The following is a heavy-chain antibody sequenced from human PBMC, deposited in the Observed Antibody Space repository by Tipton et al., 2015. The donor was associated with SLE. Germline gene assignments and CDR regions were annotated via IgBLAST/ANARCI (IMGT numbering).Heavy chain of an antibody. CDR3: ARPSSYSGWFDS. Sequence: TLSLTCNVSGDSVTSHYWTWIRQPPGKGLEWIGYMYYIGSPNYYSGSTNYNASLKSRVTISIDASGNQFSLKLRSVTAADTAVYYCARPSSYSGWFDSWGQGILVTVSS. V-gene: IGHV4-59*02. CDR2: MYYIGSPNYYSGST. D-gene: IGHD4-11*01. J-gene: IGHJ5*01. CDR1: GDSVTSHY.